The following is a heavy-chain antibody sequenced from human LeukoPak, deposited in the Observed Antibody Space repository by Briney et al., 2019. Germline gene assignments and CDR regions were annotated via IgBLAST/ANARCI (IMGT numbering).Heavy chain of an antibody. V-gene: IGHV3-30*04. D-gene: IGHD4-17*01. CDR1: GFTFSSYA. CDR2: ISYDGSNK. Sequence: PGGSLRLSCAASGFTFSSYAMHWVRQAPGKGLEWVAVISYDGSNKYYADSVRGRFTISRDNSKNTLYLQMNSLRADDSALYYCARFGDYGEYWGQGTLVIVSS. J-gene: IGHJ4*02. CDR3: ARFGDYGEY.